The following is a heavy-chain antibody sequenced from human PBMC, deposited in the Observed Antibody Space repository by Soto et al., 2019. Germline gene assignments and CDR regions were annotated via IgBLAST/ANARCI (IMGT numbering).Heavy chain of an antibody. J-gene: IGHJ4*02. CDR3: ARIHRYGGRGVDFDY. V-gene: IGHV2-70*17. D-gene: IGHD2-15*01. Sequence: SGPTLVNPTQTLTLTCTFSGFSLSSYGVCVSWIRQPPGKALEWLARIDWDDAKFYNTSLRSRLTISRDTSKNQVVLTMTNMDPEDTATYYCARIHRYGGRGVDFDYWGQGTLVTVSS. CDR2: IDWDDAK. CDR1: GFSLSSYGVC.